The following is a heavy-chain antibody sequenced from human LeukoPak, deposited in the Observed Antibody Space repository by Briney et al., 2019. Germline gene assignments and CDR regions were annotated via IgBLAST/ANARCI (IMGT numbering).Heavy chain of an antibody. CDR3: ARDRRLWLPDYYYYYGMDV. Sequence: GRSLRLSCAASGFTFSSYAMHWVRQAPGKGLEWVAVISYDGSNKYYADSVKGRFTISRDNSKNTLYLQMNSLRAEDTAVYYCARDRRLWLPDYYYYYGMDVWGKGTTVTVSS. CDR1: GFTFSSYA. V-gene: IGHV3-30*04. CDR2: ISYDGSNK. D-gene: IGHD5-18*01. J-gene: IGHJ6*04.